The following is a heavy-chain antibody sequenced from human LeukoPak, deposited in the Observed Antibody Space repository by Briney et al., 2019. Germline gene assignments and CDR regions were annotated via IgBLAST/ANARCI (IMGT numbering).Heavy chain of an antibody. CDR3: ARDIAAGSRPFDY. V-gene: IGHV3-7*01. Sequence: GGSLRLSCAASGFTSSSYWMSWVRQAPGKGLEWVASIKQDGSEKYYVDSVKGRFTISRDNAKNSLYLQMNSLRAEDTAVYYCARDIAAGSRPFDYWGQGTLVTVSS. D-gene: IGHD6-13*01. J-gene: IGHJ4*02. CDR2: IKQDGSEK. CDR1: GFTSSSYW.